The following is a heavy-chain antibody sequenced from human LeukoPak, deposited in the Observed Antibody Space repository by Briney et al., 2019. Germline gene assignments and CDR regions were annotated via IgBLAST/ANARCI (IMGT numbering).Heavy chain of an antibody. Sequence: PGGSLRLSCAASGFTFSSYEMNWVRQAPGKGLEWVSYISSSGSTIYYADSVKGRFTISRDNAKNSLYPQMNSLRAEDTAVYYCARLWVERRGGDWFDPWGQGTLVTVSS. D-gene: IGHD1-1*01. J-gene: IGHJ5*02. CDR2: ISSSGSTI. CDR1: GFTFSSYE. CDR3: ARLWVERRGGDWFDP. V-gene: IGHV3-48*03.